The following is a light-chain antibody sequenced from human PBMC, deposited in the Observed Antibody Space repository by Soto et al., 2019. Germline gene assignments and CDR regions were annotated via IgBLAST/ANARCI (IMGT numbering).Light chain of an antibody. V-gene: IGLV2-23*01. CDR1: SSDVGRYNL. Sequence: QSALTQPASVSGSPGQSITIYCPGTSSDVGRYNLVSWYQQHPGKAPKLMIYEGSKRPSGVSNRFSGSKSGNTASLTISGLQAEDEADYYCCSYAGSFYVFGTGTKVTVL. CDR3: CSYAGSFYV. J-gene: IGLJ1*01. CDR2: EGS.